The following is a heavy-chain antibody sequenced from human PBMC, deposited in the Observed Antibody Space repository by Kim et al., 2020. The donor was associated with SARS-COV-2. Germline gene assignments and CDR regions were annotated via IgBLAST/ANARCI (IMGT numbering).Heavy chain of an antibody. V-gene: IGHV4-59*01. CDR3: ALESRDGYATIDY. D-gene: IGHD2-2*01. CDR1: GGSISSYY. Sequence: SETLSLTCTVSGGSISSYYWSWIRQPPGKGLEWIGYIYYSGSTNYNPSLTSRVTISVDTSTNQFSLTLSSVTAADTAGYYCALESRDGYATIDYWGQGTLVTGSS. CDR2: IYYSGST. J-gene: IGHJ4*02.